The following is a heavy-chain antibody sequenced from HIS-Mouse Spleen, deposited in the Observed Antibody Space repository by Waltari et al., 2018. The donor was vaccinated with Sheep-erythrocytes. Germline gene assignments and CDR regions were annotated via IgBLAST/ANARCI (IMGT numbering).Heavy chain of an antibody. J-gene: IGHJ3*02. CDR1: GYTFTGYY. Sequence: QVQLVQSGAEVKKPGASVKVSCKASGYTFTGYYMRRLRQAPGQGLEWMGWINPNSGGTNYAQKFQGRVTMTRDTSISTAYMELSRLRSDDTAVYYCARGYYDFWSGSALGAFDIWGQGTMVTVSS. D-gene: IGHD3-3*01. V-gene: IGHV1-2*02. CDR3: ARGYYDFWSGSALGAFDI. CDR2: INPNSGGT.